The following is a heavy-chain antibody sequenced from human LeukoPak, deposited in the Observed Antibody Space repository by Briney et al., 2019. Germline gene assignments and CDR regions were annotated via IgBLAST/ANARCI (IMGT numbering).Heavy chain of an antibody. CDR3: ASSHPSHY. CDR1: GGSISSSSYY. V-gene: IGHV4-39*01. J-gene: IGHJ4*02. Sequence: PSETLSLTCTVSGGSISSSSYYWGWIRQPPGKGLEWIGTIYYSGSTYYNPSLKSRVTISVDTSKNQFSLKLSSVTTADTAVYYCASSHPSHYWGQGTLVTVSS. CDR2: IYYSGST.